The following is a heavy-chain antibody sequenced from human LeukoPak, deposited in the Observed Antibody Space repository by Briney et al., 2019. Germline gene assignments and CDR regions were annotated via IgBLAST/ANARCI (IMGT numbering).Heavy chain of an antibody. Sequence: GGSLRLSCAATGFSVIIKYMSWVRQPAGKGLEWVSVIYSGGTTFYAESVKGRFTISRDNAKNTLYLQMNSLRPDDTAVYYCTKLKGWYGDGYFDYWGPGILVTVSS. CDR1: GFSVIIKY. J-gene: IGHJ4*02. V-gene: IGHV3-53*01. CDR2: IYSGGTT. CDR3: TKLKGWYGDGYFDY. D-gene: IGHD6-19*01.